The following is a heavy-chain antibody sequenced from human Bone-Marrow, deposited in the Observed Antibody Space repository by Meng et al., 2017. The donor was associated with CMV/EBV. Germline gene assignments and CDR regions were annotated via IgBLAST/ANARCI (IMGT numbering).Heavy chain of an antibody. CDR2: ISSSSSIK. V-gene: IGHV3-48*04. D-gene: IGHD6-13*01. CDR1: GFTFSPYS. J-gene: IGHJ4*02. Sequence: GESLKISCAASGFTFSPYSMNWVRQAPGEGLEWVSYISSSSSIKYYADSVKGRFTISRDNAKNSLYLQMNSLRAEDTAVYYCASSYSSRSLLGFDYWGQGTLVTVSS. CDR3: ASSYSSRSLLGFDY.